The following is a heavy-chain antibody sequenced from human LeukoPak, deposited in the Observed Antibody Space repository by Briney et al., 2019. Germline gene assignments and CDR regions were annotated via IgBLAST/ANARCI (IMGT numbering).Heavy chain of an antibody. CDR2: ISGSGVST. CDR3: AKIPQTTSVGYFDY. V-gene: IGHV3-23*01. CDR1: GFTFSSCA. D-gene: IGHD4-17*01. J-gene: IGHJ4*02. Sequence: QPGGSLRLSCAASGFTFSSCAMSWVRQAPGKGLEWVSGISGSGVSTYYADSVKGRFTISRDNSKNTLYLQMSSLRAEDTAVYYCAKIPQTTSVGYFDYWGQGNPVTVSS.